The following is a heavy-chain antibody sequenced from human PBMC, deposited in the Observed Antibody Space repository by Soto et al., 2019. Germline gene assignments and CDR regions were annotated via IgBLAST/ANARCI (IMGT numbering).Heavy chain of an antibody. CDR3: AIGEYCTNGVCYEAFDI. D-gene: IGHD2-8*01. J-gene: IGHJ3*02. Sequence: EVQLVESGGGLVKPGGSLRLSCAASGFTFSTYSMHWVRQAPGKGLEWVSSISTGSTYIYYADSVKGRFTISRDNAKNSRYLKMNSLVAEDTAVYYCAIGEYCTNGVCYEAFDIWGQGTMVTVSS. CDR1: GFTFSTYS. CDR2: ISTGSTYI. V-gene: IGHV3-21*01.